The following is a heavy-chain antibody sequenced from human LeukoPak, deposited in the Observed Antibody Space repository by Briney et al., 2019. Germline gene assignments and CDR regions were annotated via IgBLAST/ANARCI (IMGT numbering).Heavy chain of an antibody. D-gene: IGHD6-13*01. CDR2: IKQDGSVI. CDR1: GFTFSDYY. Sequence: AGGSLRLSCAASGFTFSDYYMSWIRQAPGKGLEWVANIKQDGSVIYYMDSAKGRFTISRDNAKNALHLQMNSLRAEDTAVYYCATIGYSSSCFDYWGQGTLVTVSS. CDR3: ATIGYSSSCFDY. J-gene: IGHJ4*02. V-gene: IGHV3-7*05.